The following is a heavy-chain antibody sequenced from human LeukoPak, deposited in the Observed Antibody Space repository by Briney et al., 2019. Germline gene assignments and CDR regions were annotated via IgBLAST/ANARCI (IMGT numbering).Heavy chain of an antibody. CDR3: AKDFRKRPTTYYYDSSGQD. Sequence: PGGSLRLSCAASGFTFSSYAMSWVRQAPGKGLEWVSAIRDTGRDTYYADSVKGRFTISRDNSKNTLYLQMNSLRAEDTAVYYCAKDFRKRPTTYYYDSSGQDWGQGTLVTVSS. CDR1: GFTFSSYA. CDR2: IRDTGRDT. D-gene: IGHD3-22*01. V-gene: IGHV3-23*01. J-gene: IGHJ4*02.